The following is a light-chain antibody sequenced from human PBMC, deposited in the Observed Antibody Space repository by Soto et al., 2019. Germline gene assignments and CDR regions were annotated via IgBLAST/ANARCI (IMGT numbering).Light chain of an antibody. CDR1: QSLSSY. Sequence: IVLTQSPGTLSLSPGERATLSCRASQSLSSYLAWYQQRPGQAPRLLISGASGRATGIPDRFSGSGSGTDFTLTISRLEPEDFAVYYCQQYGRSPPTFGGGTKVEIK. CDR2: GAS. V-gene: IGKV3-20*01. J-gene: IGKJ4*01. CDR3: QQYGRSPPT.